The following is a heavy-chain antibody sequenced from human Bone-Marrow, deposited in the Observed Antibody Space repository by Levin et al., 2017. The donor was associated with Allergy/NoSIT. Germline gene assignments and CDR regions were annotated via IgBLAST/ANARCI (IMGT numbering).Heavy chain of an antibody. D-gene: IGHD3-22*01. Sequence: SQALSLTCTVFGGSISGYNWSWLRQTPGKRLEWIGYISYTGTTNYNPSLKSRLTISVDTSKNQFSLRLSSVNAADTAVYYCARGMYDSRGYSNPFDFWGQGTLVTVSS. CDR2: ISYTGTT. V-gene: IGHV4-59*01. CDR3: ARGMYDSRGYSNPFDF. J-gene: IGHJ4*02. CDR1: GGSISGYN.